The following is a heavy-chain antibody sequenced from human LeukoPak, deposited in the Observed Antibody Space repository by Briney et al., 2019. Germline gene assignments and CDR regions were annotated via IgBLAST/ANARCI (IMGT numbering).Heavy chain of an antibody. CDR3: AKLRCSGGSCYPYYFDY. Sequence: GGSLRLSCAASGFTFSSYAMSWVRQAPEKGLEWVSAISGSGGSTYYADSVKGRFTISRDNSKNTLYLQMNSLRAEDTAVYYCAKLRCSGGSCYPYYFDYLREGTLVTVSS. D-gene: IGHD2-15*01. CDR1: GFTFSSYA. J-gene: IGHJ4*02. CDR2: ISGSGGST. V-gene: IGHV3-23*01.